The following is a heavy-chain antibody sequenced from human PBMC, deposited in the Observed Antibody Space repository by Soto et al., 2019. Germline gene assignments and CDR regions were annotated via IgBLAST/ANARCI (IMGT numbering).Heavy chain of an antibody. J-gene: IGHJ4*02. Sequence: PGGSVKIACRVSGYTFTIYWIGWGRQMPWKGLEWMGIIYPSDSDTRYSPSFQGQVTISADQSINTAYLQWDSLKASDTAIYYCARPANTVADPFDLWGQGTPVTVSS. D-gene: IGHD4-17*01. CDR2: IYPSDSDT. V-gene: IGHV5-51*01. CDR1: GYTFTIYW. CDR3: ARPANTVADPFDL.